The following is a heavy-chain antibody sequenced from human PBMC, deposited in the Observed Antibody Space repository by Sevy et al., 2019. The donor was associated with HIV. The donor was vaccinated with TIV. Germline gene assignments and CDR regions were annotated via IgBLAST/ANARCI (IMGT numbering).Heavy chain of an antibody. CDR2: INQGRSEK. CDR1: GFTFSAYW. CDR3: ARALAAAASS. Sequence: GGSLRLSCAASGFTFSAYWMHWVRQAPGKGLEWMANINQGRSEKYYVDSVKGRFTISRDNAKNSLFLQMNSLRAEDTAVYYCARALAAAASSWGQGALVTVSS. J-gene: IGHJ5*02. V-gene: IGHV3-7*01. D-gene: IGHD6-13*01.